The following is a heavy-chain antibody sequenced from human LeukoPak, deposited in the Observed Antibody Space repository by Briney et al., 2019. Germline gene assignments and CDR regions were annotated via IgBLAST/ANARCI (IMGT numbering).Heavy chain of an antibody. CDR1: GFTFSSYA. CDR2: ISYDGSNK. CDR3: ARDGYDAFDI. J-gene: IGHJ3*02. V-gene: IGHV3-30*04. Sequence: PGRSLRLSCAASGFTFSSYAMHWVRQAPGKGLEWVAVISYDGSNKYYADSVKGRFTISRDNSKNTLYLQMNSLRAEDTAVYYCARDGYDAFDIWGQETMVTVSS. D-gene: IGHD6-13*01.